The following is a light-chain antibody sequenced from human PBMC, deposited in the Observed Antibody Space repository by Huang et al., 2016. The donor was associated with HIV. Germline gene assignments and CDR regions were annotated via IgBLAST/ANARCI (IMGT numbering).Light chain of an antibody. J-gene: IGKJ1*01. CDR1: QSIGTN. Sequence: EIVMTQSPATLSVSPGERATLSCRASQSIGTNLAWYQQKPGQAPRLLIYGAFTRAPGIPVRFSGGGSGTEVTLSISSLQSEDFAIYYCQQYNDWRTFGQGTKVE. V-gene: IGKV3-15*01. CDR2: GAF. CDR3: QQYNDWRT.